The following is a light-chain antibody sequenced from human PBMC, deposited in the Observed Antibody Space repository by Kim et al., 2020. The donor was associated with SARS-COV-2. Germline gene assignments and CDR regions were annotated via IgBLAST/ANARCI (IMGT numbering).Light chain of an antibody. V-gene: IGLV3-19*01. CDR1: SLRSYY. CDR2: GKN. CDR3: NSRDSSGNHVV. J-gene: IGLJ3*02. Sequence: SSELTQDPAVSVALGQTVRITCQGDSLRSYYGSWYQQKPGQAPVLVISGKNNRPSGIPDRFSGSSSGNTASLTITGAQAEDEADYYCNSRDSSGNHVVFGGGTKVTVL.